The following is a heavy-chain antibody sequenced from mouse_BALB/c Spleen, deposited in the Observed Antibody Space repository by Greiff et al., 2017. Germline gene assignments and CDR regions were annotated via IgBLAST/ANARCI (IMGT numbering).Heavy chain of an antibody. V-gene: IGHV1-14*01. CDR3: ARGDYGSSYGY. CDR2: INPYNDGT. D-gene: IGHD1-1*01. J-gene: IGHJ2*01. Sequence: EVKVVESGPELVKPGASVKMSCKASGYTFTSYVMHWVKQKPGQGLEWIGYINPYNDGTKYNEKFKGKATLTSDKSSSTAYMELSSLTSEDSAVYYCARGDYGSSYGYWGQGTTLTVSS. CDR1: GYTFTSYV.